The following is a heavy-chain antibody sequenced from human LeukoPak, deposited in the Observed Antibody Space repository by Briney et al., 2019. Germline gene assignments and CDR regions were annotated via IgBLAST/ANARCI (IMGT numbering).Heavy chain of an antibody. V-gene: IGHV3-9*01. CDR1: GFTFSSYG. D-gene: IGHD4-11*01. CDR2: ISWNSGSI. J-gene: IGHJ4*02. Sequence: PGRSLRLSCAASGFTFSSYGMHWVRQAPGKGLEWVSGISWNSGSIGYADSVKGRFTISRDNAKNSLYLQMNSLRAEDTALYYCAKAPEIYSNEFDYWGQGTLVTVSS. CDR3: AKAPEIYSNEFDY.